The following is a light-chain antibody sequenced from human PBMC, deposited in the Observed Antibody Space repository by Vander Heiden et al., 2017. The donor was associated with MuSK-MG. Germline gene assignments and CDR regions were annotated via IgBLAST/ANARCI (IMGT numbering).Light chain of an antibody. Sequence: DTRVNEAPCSLSASSGDRVTIICRATQNVGNYLKGYQQQERKAPQILIYAATRLKSGGTSRFSGSGSGTEFTLSISSLQREDFATYYCLQGDSKPFTFGGGTKVEIK. CDR1: QNVGNY. V-gene: IGKV1-39*01. CDR2: AAT. CDR3: LQGDSKPFT. J-gene: IGKJ4*01.